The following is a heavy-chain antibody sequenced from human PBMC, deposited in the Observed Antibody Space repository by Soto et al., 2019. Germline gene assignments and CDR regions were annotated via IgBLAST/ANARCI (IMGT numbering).Heavy chain of an antibody. D-gene: IGHD3-22*01. Sequence: GGSLRLSCAASGFTFSSYAMSWVRQAPGKGLEWVSAISGSGGSTYYADSVKGRFTISRDNSKNTLYLQMNSLRAEDTAVYYCAKGYDSSGYYSEDAFDIWGQGTMVTVSS. V-gene: IGHV3-23*01. CDR3: AKGYDSSGYYSEDAFDI. J-gene: IGHJ3*02. CDR2: ISGSGGST. CDR1: GFTFSSYA.